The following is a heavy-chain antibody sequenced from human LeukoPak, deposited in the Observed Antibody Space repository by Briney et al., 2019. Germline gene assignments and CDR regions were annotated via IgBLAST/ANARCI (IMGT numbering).Heavy chain of an antibody. D-gene: IGHD1-26*01. Sequence: SVKVSCKASGGTFSSYAISWVRQAPGQGLEWMGRIIPILGIANYAQKFQGRVTITADKSTSTAYMELSSLRSEGTAVYYCARSVRGSSDYYYGMDVWGQGTTVTVSS. CDR2: IIPILGIA. CDR1: GGTFSSYA. CDR3: ARSVRGSSDYYYGMDV. J-gene: IGHJ6*02. V-gene: IGHV1-69*04.